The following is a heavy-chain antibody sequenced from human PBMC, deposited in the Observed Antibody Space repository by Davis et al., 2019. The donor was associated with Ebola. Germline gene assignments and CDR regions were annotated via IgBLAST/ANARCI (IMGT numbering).Heavy chain of an antibody. V-gene: IGHV3-53*01. CDR1: GFTVSSNY. Sequence: GESLKISCAVSGFTVSSNYMSWVRQAPGKGLEWVSVIYGGGSTYYADSVKGRFTISRDNSKNTLYLQMNSLRAEDTAVYYCARDPPRHDILTGLFDYWGQGTLVTVSS. J-gene: IGHJ4*02. CDR3: ARDPPRHDILTGLFDY. D-gene: IGHD3-9*01. CDR2: IYGGGST.